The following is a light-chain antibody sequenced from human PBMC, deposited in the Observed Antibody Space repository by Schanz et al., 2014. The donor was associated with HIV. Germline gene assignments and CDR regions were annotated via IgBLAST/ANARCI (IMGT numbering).Light chain of an antibody. Sequence: ETVLTQSPGSLSLSPGERATLSCRASQSLGGSQLAWYQHKPGQAPRLLIYGASNRATGIPDRFSGSESGTDFTLTISRLEPGDFAVYYCQQYGTSPPVTFGQGTRLEIK. CDR3: QQYGTSPPVT. V-gene: IGKV3-20*01. CDR2: GAS. J-gene: IGKJ5*01. CDR1: QSLGGSQ.